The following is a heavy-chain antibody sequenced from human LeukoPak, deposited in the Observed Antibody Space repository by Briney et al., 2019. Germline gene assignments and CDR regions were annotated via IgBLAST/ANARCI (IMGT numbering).Heavy chain of an antibody. J-gene: IGHJ6*02. D-gene: IGHD2-21*02. CDR2: IYYSGST. Sequence: PSETLSLTCTVSGGSISSSSYYWGWIRQPPGKGLEWIGSIYYSGSTYYNPSLKSRVTISVDTSKNQFSLKLSSVTAADTAVYYCARAPWTYCGGDCTTYGMDVWGQGTTVTVSS. V-gene: IGHV4-39*07. CDR3: ARAPWTYCGGDCTTYGMDV. CDR1: GGSISSSSYY.